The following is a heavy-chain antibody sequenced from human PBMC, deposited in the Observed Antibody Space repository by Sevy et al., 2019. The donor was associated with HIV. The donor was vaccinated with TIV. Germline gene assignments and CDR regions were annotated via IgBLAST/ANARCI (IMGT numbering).Heavy chain of an antibody. J-gene: IGHJ4*02. D-gene: IGHD1-26*01. CDR1: GFTFSSYA. CDR3: AKRHLSGSPTPFDY. CDR2: ISASGGST. Sequence: GGSLRLSCADSGFTFSSYAMSWVRQAPGKGLEWVSLISASGGSTYYADSVKGRFTISRDNSKNTLYLQMNSLRAEDTAVYYCAKRHLSGSPTPFDYWGQGTLVTVSS. V-gene: IGHV3-23*01.